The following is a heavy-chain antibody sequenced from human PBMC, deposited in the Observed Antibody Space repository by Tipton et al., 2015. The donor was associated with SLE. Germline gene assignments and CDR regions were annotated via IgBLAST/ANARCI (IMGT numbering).Heavy chain of an antibody. D-gene: IGHD6-13*01. J-gene: IGHJ5*02. CDR1: GFTFRTYG. Sequence: SLRLSCAAAGFTFRTYGIHWVRQAPGKGLEWVSSISSSSIYIYYADSVKGRFTISRDNAKNSLYLQMNSLRAEDTAVYYCARRDGYSSIWNWFDPWGQGTLVTVSS. CDR3: ARRDGYSSIWNWFDP. V-gene: IGHV3-21*01. CDR2: ISSSSIYI.